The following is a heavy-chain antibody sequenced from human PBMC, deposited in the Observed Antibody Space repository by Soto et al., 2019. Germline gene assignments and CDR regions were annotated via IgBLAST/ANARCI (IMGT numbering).Heavy chain of an antibody. CDR1: GGSISSGDYY. CDR2: IYYSGST. Sequence: PSETLSLTCTVSGGSISSGDYYWSWLRQPPGKGLEWIGYIYYSGSTYYNPSLKSRVTISVDTSKNQFSLKLSSVTAADTAVYYCARHNYGSGSTYFDYWGQGTLVTVSS. CDR3: ARHNYGSGSTYFDY. D-gene: IGHD3-10*01. J-gene: IGHJ4*02. V-gene: IGHV4-30-4*01.